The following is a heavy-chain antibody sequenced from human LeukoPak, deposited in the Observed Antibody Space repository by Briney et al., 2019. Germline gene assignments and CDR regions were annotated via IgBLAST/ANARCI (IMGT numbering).Heavy chain of an antibody. CDR3: ARVGLVAEFDY. CDR2: IDPSGGST. CDR1: GYTFTRYY. D-gene: IGHD5-12*01. J-gene: IGHJ4*02. Sequence: GASVKVSCKASGYTFTRYYMHWVRQGPGQGLEWMGIIDPSGGSTSYAQKFQGRVTMARDTSTSTVYMDLSSLRSEDTAVYYCARVGLVAEFDYWGQGTLVAVSS. V-gene: IGHV1-46*01.